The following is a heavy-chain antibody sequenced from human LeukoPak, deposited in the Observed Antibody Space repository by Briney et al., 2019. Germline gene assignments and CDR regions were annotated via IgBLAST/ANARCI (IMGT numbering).Heavy chain of an antibody. J-gene: IGHJ4*02. D-gene: IGHD6-13*01. Sequence: ASVKVSCKASGYTFTSYYMHWVRQAPGQGLEWMGIINPSGGSTSYAQKFQGRVTMTRDTSTSTVYMELSSLRSEDTAVYYCASTALAAAGTTSFVYWGQGTLVTVSS. CDR2: INPSGGST. CDR3: ASTALAAAGTTSFVY. CDR1: GYTFTSYY. V-gene: IGHV1-46*01.